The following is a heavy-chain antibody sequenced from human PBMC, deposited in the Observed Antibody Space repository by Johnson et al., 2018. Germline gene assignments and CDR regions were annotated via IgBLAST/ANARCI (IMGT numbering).Heavy chain of an antibody. CDR3: ARDKAMIVVGYRTDAFDI. V-gene: IGHV3-21*01. CDR2: ISSSSSYI. J-gene: IGHJ3*02. Sequence: VQLVESGGGLVKPGGSLRLSCAASGFTFSSYSMNWVRQAPGKGLEWVSSISSSSSYIYYADSVKGRFTISRDNAKNSLYLQMNSLRAEDTAVYYCARDKAMIVVGYRTDAFDIWGQGTMVTVSS. CDR1: GFTFSSYS. D-gene: IGHD3-22*01.